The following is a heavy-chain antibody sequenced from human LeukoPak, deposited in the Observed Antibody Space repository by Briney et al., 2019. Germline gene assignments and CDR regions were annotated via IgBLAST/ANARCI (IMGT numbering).Heavy chain of an antibody. CDR3: ARGDIVIVPATISVA. V-gene: IGHV3-21*01. Sequence: GALRLSCVASGFTFSTYSMNWVRQAPGKGLEWVSSISSSSSYIYYADSVKGRFTISRDNAKNSLYLQMNSLRAGDTAVYYCARGDIVIVPATISVAWGQGTLVTVSS. CDR2: ISSSSSYI. J-gene: IGHJ5*02. CDR1: GFTFSTYS. D-gene: IGHD2-2*01.